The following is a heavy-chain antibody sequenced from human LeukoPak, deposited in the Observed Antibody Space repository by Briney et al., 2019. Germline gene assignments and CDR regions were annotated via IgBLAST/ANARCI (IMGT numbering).Heavy chain of an antibody. CDR1: GFTFSSYA. CDR3: AKTLVYGSGTSDAFDV. J-gene: IGHJ3*01. D-gene: IGHD3-10*01. V-gene: IGHV3-23*01. CDR2: ISAGGGST. Sequence: GGSLRLSCAASGFTFSSYAMSWVRQAPGKGLEWVSAISAGGGSTYYADSVKGRFTVSRDDSENTLYLQMSSPRAEDTAVYFCAKTLVYGSGTSDAFDVWGQGTTVTVSS.